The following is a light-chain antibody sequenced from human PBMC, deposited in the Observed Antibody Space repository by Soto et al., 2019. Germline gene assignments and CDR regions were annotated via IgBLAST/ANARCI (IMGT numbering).Light chain of an antibody. Sequence: DIVMTQSPDSLTVSLGERATINFKSSQNVLYSSNNKNYLAWYQQKPGQPPKKLIYWASARESGVPDRFSGSGSGTDFTLTISSLQAEDVAIYYCQQYYTTPRTFGQGTKVDIK. J-gene: IGKJ1*01. CDR3: QQYYTTPRT. CDR1: QNVLYSSNNKNY. CDR2: WAS. V-gene: IGKV4-1*01.